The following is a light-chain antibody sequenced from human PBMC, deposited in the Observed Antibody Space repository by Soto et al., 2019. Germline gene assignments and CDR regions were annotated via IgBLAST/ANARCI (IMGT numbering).Light chain of an antibody. V-gene: IGLV1-44*01. J-gene: IGLJ1*01. CDR2: DNN. CDR1: RSNIGSNA. Sequence: QAVVTQPPSASGAPGQRVTISSSGSRSNIGSNAVSWYQQLPGKAPKLLIYDNNQRPSGVPDRFSASKSGTSASLAISGLQSEDEADYYCAVWDDSQNGFFAFGTGTKVTVL. CDR3: AVWDDSQNGFFA.